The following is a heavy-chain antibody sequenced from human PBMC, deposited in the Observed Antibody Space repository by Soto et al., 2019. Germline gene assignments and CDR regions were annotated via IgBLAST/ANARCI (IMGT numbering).Heavy chain of an antibody. CDR1: GFTFDDYA. CDR3: AKAARPQQPVGFDFDL. D-gene: IGHD1-26*01. J-gene: IGHJ2*01. Sequence: PGGSLRLSCAASGFTFDDYAMHWVRQAPGKGLEWVSLISWDGGSTYYADSVKGRFTISRDNSKNSLYLQMNSLRAEDTALYHCAKAARPQQPVGFDFDLWGRGTLVTVSS. V-gene: IGHV3-43D*04. CDR2: ISWDGGST.